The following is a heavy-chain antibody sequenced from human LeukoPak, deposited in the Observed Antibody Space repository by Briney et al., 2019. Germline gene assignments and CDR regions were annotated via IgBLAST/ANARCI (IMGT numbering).Heavy chain of an antibody. CDR2: ISGYNGNT. Sequence: GASVKVSCKASGYTFTSYGISWVRQAPGQGLEWMGWISGYNGNTNYAQRLQGRVTMTTDTSTSTAFMELRSLKSGDTAVYYCARDSIMVRGATDYWGQGTLVTVSS. J-gene: IGHJ4*02. CDR3: ARDSIMVRGATDY. D-gene: IGHD3-10*01. CDR1: GYTFTSYG. V-gene: IGHV1-18*01.